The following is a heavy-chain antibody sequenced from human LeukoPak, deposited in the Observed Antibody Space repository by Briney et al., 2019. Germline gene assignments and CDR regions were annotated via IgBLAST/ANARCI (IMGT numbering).Heavy chain of an antibody. CDR2: ISGCGGST. D-gene: IGHD2-2*01. CDR3: AKFSQLYYFDY. CDR1: GFTFSSYA. Sequence: GGSLRLSCAASGFTFSSYAMSWLRQAPGKGLEWVSAISGCGGSTYYADSVKGRFTISRDNSKNTLYLQMNSLRAEDTAVYYCAKFSQLYYFDYWGQGTLVTVSS. V-gene: IGHV3-23*01. J-gene: IGHJ4*02.